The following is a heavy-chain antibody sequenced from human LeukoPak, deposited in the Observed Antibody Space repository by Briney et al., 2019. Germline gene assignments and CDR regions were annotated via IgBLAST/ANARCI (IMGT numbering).Heavy chain of an antibody. CDR2: IKSDGSST. D-gene: IGHD3-16*01. J-gene: IGHJ4*02. Sequence: GGSLRLSCAASGFIFSDYWMHWVRQGPGKGLVWVSRIKSDGSSTSYAESVKGRFTISRDNAKNTVYVHMNSLRDEDTAVYYCARGGRYAYFLDYWGQGTLVTVSS. V-gene: IGHV3-74*01. CDR1: GFIFSDYW. CDR3: ARGGRYAYFLDY.